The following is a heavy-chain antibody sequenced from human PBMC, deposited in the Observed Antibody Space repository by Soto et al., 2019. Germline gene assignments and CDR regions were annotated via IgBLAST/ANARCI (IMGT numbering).Heavy chain of an antibody. CDR1: GGTFSSYA. CDR3: ASHSGSSPEGRYYYGMDV. CDR2: IIPIFGTA. V-gene: IGHV1-69*12. J-gene: IGHJ6*02. Sequence: QVQLVQSGAEVKKPGSSVKVSCKASGGTFSSYAISWVRQAPGQGLEWMGGIIPIFGTADYAQKFQGRVTITAXEPTSTXXMELSSLRSEDTAVYYCASHSGSSPEGRYYYGMDVWGQGTTVTVSS. D-gene: IGHD1-26*01.